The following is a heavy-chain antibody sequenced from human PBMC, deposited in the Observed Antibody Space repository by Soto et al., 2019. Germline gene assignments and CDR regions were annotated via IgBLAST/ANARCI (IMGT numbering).Heavy chain of an antibody. D-gene: IGHD2-21*02. V-gene: IGHV3-48*02. CDR2: ISGSSNTI. CDR1: GFTFKTFV. Sequence: EVQLVESGGGLVQPGGSLRLSCEASGFTFKTFVMNWVRQAPGKGLEWVSYISGSSNTINFADSVRGRFTISRDNAKNSMYLQMNSLRDEDTALYYCVRGTGVMTAFAYFDYWGQGNLVTVSS. CDR3: VRGTGVMTAFAYFDY. J-gene: IGHJ4*02.